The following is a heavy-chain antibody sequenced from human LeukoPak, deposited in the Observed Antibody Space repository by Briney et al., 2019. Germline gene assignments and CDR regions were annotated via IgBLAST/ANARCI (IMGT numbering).Heavy chain of an antibody. CDR3: ARVRFLEWLLYRKYYFDY. CDR2: MNPNSGNT. D-gene: IGHD3-3*01. Sequence: ASVKVSCKASGYTFTSYDINWVRQATGQGLEWMGWMNPNSGNTGYAQKFQGRVTMTRNTSISIAYMELSSLRSEDTAVYYCARVRFLEWLLYRKYYFDYWGQGTLVTVSS. CDR1: GYTFTSYD. V-gene: IGHV1-8*01. J-gene: IGHJ4*02.